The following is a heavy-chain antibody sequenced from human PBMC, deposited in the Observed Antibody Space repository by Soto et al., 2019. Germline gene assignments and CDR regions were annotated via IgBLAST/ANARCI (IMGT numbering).Heavy chain of an antibody. J-gene: IGHJ4*02. V-gene: IGHV1-2*02. CDR1: GYTFTAYY. D-gene: IGHD4-17*01. CDR3: ARDGQYGDYGYYFDF. Sequence: ASVKVSCKTSGYTFTAYYLHWVRQAPGQGLKWMGWINPKSGDTEYAQTFQGRVTMTRDTSINTVYVQLSGLRSDDTALYYCARDGQYGDYGYYFDFWGQGALVTVSS. CDR2: INPKSGDT.